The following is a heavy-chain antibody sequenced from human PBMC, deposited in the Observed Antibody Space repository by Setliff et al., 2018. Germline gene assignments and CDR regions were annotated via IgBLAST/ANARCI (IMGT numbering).Heavy chain of an antibody. D-gene: IGHD2-21*02. J-gene: IGHJ6*02. CDR1: RFTFSNYG. V-gene: IGHV3-33*01. CDR3: ARNWATAQHYYYGMDV. Sequence: GGSLRLSCVASRFTFSNYGMHWVRQAPGKGLEWVALIWNDGSTKFYGDSVKGRFTISRDNSKNTLYLQMDTLRAEDTAIYYCARNWATAQHYYYGMDVWSQGTTVTVSS. CDR2: IWNDGSTK.